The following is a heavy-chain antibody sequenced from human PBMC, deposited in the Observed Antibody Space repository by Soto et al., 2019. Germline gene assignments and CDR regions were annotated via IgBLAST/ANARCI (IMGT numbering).Heavy chain of an antibody. D-gene: IGHD3-22*01. Sequence: PSETLSLTCTVSGGSISSYYWSWIRQPPGKGLEWIGYIYYSGSTNYNPSLKSRVTISVDTSKNQFSLKLSSVTAADTAVYYCARGGPRNNYYDSSGSLDPWGQGTLVTVSS. CDR1: GGSISSYY. CDR3: ARGGPRNNYYDSSGSLDP. J-gene: IGHJ5*02. CDR2: IYYSGST. V-gene: IGHV4-59*01.